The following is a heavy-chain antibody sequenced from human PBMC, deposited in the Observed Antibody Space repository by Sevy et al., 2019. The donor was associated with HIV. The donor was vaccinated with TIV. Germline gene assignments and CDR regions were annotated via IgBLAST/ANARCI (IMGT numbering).Heavy chain of an antibody. Sequence: GGSLRLSCAASGFTFSTYGMNWVRQAPGKGLEWISYISTSSNNIYYADSVKGRFTVSRDDVGNSMYLQMNSLRAEDTALYYFARVVWGSYRYDDYWGQGTLVTVSS. J-gene: IGHJ4*02. CDR3: ARVVWGSYRYDDY. CDR2: ISTSSNNI. D-gene: IGHD3-16*02. V-gene: IGHV3-48*01. CDR1: GFTFSTYG.